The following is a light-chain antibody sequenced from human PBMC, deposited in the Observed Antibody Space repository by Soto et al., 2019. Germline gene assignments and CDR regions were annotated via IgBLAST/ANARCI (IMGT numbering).Light chain of an antibody. V-gene: IGKV2-28*01. Sequence: DIVLTQSPLSLPVTPGEPASISCRSSQSLLQNNGYNYLDWYLQRPGQSPQLLIFLGSHRASGVPDRFSGSGSGTDFTLRISSLEADDFGVYYCMQPLQAPRTFGQGTRVEIK. CDR2: LGS. J-gene: IGKJ1*01. CDR3: MQPLQAPRT. CDR1: QSLLQNNGYNY.